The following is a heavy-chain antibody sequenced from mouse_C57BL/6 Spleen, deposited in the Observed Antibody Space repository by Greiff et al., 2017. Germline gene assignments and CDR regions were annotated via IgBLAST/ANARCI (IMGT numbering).Heavy chain of an antibody. V-gene: IGHV1-82*01. CDR3: ARGDGSSYNFDY. CDR1: GYAFSSSW. D-gene: IGHD1-1*01. Sequence: QVQLQQSGPELVKPGASVKISCKASGYAFSSSWMNWVKQRPGKGLEWIGRIYPGDGDTNYNGKFKGKATLTADKSSSTAYMQLSSLTSEDSAVYFCARGDGSSYNFDYWGQGTTLTVSS. J-gene: IGHJ2*01. CDR2: IYPGDGDT.